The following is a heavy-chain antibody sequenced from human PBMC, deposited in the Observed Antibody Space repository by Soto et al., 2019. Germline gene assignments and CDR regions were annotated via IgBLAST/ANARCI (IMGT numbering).Heavy chain of an antibody. Sequence: ASVKVSCKASGGTFSSYAISWVRQAPGQGLEWMGWISAYNGNTNYAQKLQGRVTMTTDTSTSTAYMELRSLRSDDTAVYYCARVEDSSSWHESLDVWGQGTTVTVSS. D-gene: IGHD6-13*01. J-gene: IGHJ6*02. CDR3: ARVEDSSSWHESLDV. CDR2: ISAYNGNT. CDR1: GGTFSSYA. V-gene: IGHV1-18*01.